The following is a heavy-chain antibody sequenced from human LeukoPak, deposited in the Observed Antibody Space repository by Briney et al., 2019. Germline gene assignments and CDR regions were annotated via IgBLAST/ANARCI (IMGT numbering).Heavy chain of an antibody. V-gene: IGHV1-2*02. CDR1: VYTFTDYH. CDR2: INPNSGDT. CDR3: ATLLAHLDY. Sequence: ASVKVSCKAFVYTFTDYHMHWVRQAHGQGLEWMGWINPNSGDTNYAQKLQGRVTMTRDTTSSTAYMELSRLRSNDTAVFYCATLLAHLDYWGQGTLVTVSS. J-gene: IGHJ4*02. D-gene: IGHD2-8*02.